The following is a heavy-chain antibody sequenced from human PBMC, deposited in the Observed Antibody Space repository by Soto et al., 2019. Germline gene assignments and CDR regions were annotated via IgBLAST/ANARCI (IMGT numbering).Heavy chain of an antibody. V-gene: IGHV3-23*01. CDR3: AKDRVADGRWNFDY. Sequence: EVHLLESGGRLVQAGGSLRLSCVPSGISFSGYTMSWVRQAPGRGLEWVASIYGNGGGTFYADSVKGRFTISRDNSKRILVLDIAALRAEDTAVYYCAKDRVADGRWNFDYWGQGTLVTVSS. CDR2: IYGNGGGT. D-gene: IGHD2-15*01. CDR1: GISFSGYT. J-gene: IGHJ4*02.